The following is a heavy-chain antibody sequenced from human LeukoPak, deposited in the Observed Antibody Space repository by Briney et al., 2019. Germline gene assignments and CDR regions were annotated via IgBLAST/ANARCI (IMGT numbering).Heavy chain of an antibody. Sequence: SKTLSLTCTVSGGSISSSSYYWGWSRQPPGKGLEWIGSIYYSGSTYYNPSLKSRVTISVDTSKNQFSLKLSSVTAADTAVYYCARHFFSGIVGATSYFDYWGQGTLVTVSS. J-gene: IGHJ4*02. CDR3: ARHFFSGIVGATSYFDY. V-gene: IGHV4-39*01. D-gene: IGHD1-26*01. CDR2: IYYSGST. CDR1: GGSISSSSYY.